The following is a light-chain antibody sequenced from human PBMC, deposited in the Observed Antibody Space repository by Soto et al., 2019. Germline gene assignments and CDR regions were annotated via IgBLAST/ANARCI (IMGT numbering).Light chain of an antibody. CDR2: DAS. V-gene: IGKV1-5*01. CDR1: RSISNW. CDR3: QQYGSFSPIT. Sequence: DIQMTQSPSTLSASVGDRVTITCRASRSISNWLAWYQQRPGIAPKLLIFDASILQSGVPSRFSGSGSETEFTLSISRLQTDDFATYYCQQYGSFSPITFGGGTKVEI. J-gene: IGKJ4*01.